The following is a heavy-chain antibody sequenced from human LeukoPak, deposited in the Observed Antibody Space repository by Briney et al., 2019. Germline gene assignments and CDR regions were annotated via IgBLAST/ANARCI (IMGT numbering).Heavy chain of an antibody. J-gene: IGHJ2*01. V-gene: IGHV4-34*01. Sequence: SETLSLTCAVYGGSFSGYYWSWIRQPPGKGLEWIGEINHSGSTNYNPSLKSRVTISVDTSKNQFSLKLSSVTAADTAVYYCASGLGGSYWYFDLWGRGTLVTVSS. CDR3: ASGLGGSYWYFDL. D-gene: IGHD7-27*01. CDR1: GGSFSGYY. CDR2: INHSGST.